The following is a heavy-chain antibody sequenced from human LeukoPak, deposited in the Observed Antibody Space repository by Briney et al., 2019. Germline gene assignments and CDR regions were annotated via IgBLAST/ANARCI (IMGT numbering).Heavy chain of an antibody. J-gene: IGHJ6*02. D-gene: IGHD3-3*01. CDR3: ARIAYDALDSYYYGMDV. CDR1: GGSISSGGYS. CDR2: ITYSGNT. V-gene: IGHV4-31*11. Sequence: SETLSLTCAVSGGSISSGGYSWIWIRQHPGKGLEWIGYITYSGNTYYYPALNSRVTVSLDTSKTQFSLKLSSVTAADTAVYYCARIAYDALDSYYYGMDVWGQGTTVTVSS.